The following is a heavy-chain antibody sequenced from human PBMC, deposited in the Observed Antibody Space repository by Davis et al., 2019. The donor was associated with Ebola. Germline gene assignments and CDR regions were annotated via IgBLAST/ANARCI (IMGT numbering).Heavy chain of an antibody. V-gene: IGHV1-69*13. CDR1: GGAFSSYI. CDR3: ARELRPSVGLLRSPQGY. CDR2: IIPISGIP. J-gene: IGHJ4*02. Sequence: SVKVSCKASGGAFSSYIVSWVRQATGQGLEWMGGIIPISGIPSYAQKFQGRVTISADDSTSTVYMELTSLRSEDTAVYYCARELRPSVGLLRSPQGYWGQGTLVTVSS. D-gene: IGHD1-26*01.